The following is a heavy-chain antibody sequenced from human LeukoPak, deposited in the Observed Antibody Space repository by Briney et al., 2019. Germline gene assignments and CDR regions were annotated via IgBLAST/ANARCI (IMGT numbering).Heavy chain of an antibody. Sequence: ASVKVSCKASGYTFTSYGISWVRQAPGQGLEWMGWISAYNGNTNYAQKLQGRVTMTTDTSTSTAYMELRSLRSDDTAVYYCARADSWGGGTVTTGGMDVWGQGTMVTVSS. CDR2: ISAYNGNT. D-gene: IGHD4-17*01. V-gene: IGHV1-18*01. CDR1: GYTFTSYG. CDR3: ARADSWGGGTVTTGGMDV. J-gene: IGHJ6*02.